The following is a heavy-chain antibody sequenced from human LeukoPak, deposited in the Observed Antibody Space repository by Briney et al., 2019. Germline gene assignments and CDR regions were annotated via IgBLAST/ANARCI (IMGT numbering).Heavy chain of an antibody. CDR2: ISGSSGST. CDR3: ANHGWDASIDY. Sequence: GGSPRLSCAASGFTFSSYAMSWVRQAPGKGLEWVSAISGSSGSTYYADSVKGRFTISRDNSKNTLYLQMNSLRAEDTAVYYCANHGWDASIDYWGQGTLVTVSS. CDR1: GFTFSSYA. J-gene: IGHJ4*02. D-gene: IGHD6-19*01. V-gene: IGHV3-23*01.